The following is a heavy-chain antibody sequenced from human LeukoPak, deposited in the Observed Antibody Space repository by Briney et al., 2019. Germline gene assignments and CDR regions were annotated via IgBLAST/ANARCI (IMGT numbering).Heavy chain of an antibody. V-gene: IGHV3-23*01. CDR2: ITGSGSRA. J-gene: IGHJ3*02. CDR1: QFKFNNYG. D-gene: IGHD2-2*01. Sequence: GGSLRLSCATSQFKFNNYGMTWVRQAPGKGLEWVSSITGSGSRAQYADSVQGRFTISRDNSKNTLYLQMNSLRAEDTAVYYCARDSPHQLRDAFDIWGQGTMVTVSS. CDR3: ARDSPHQLRDAFDI.